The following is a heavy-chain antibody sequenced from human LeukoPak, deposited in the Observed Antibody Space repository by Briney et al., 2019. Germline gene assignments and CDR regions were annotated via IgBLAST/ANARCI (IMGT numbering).Heavy chain of an antibody. CDR1: GFTFDNFA. CDR2: ICGDGGCT. J-gene: IGHJ4*02. D-gene: IGHD4-17*01. CDR3: ARDYGDFFDF. V-gene: IGHV3-43*02. Sequence: GGSLRLSCAASGFTFDNFAMHWVCQAPGKGLEWVSLICGDGGCTYYADSVKGRFTISRDNNKNSLYLQMISLRTEDTALYYCARDYGDFFDFWGQGALVTVSS.